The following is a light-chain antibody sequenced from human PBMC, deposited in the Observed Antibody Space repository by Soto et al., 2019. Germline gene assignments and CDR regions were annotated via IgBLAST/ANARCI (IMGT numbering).Light chain of an antibody. CDR2: AAS. J-gene: IGKJ2*02. CDR3: QQYYSFHRT. CDR1: QGISNY. Sequence: VIWMTQSPSLLSASTGDRVTISCRMSQGISNYLAWYQQKPGKAPELLIYAASTLQSGVPSRFSGSGSGTDFTLTISCLQSEDFATYYCQQYYSFHRTFGQGTKLEIK. V-gene: IGKV1D-8*01.